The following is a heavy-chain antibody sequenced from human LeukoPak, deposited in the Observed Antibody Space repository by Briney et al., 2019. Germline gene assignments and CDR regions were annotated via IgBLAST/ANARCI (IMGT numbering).Heavy chain of an antibody. CDR2: IFYTGSS. CDR3: ARAGAWQIDP. Sequence: SETLSLTCTVSGGSISSYYWSWIRPPPGKGLEWIGHIFYTGSSNYNPSLKTRVTISLDRSNNHFSLRLTSVTAADTAVYYCARAGAWQIDPWGQGTLVTVSS. CDR1: GGSISSYY. D-gene: IGHD3-10*01. V-gene: IGHV4-59*01. J-gene: IGHJ5*02.